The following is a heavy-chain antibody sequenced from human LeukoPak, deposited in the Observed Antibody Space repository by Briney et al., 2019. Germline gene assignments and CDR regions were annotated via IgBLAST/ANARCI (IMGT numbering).Heavy chain of an antibody. CDR2: INPNSGGT. Sequence: ASVKVSCKASGYTFTGYYLHWVRQAPGQGLEWMGWINPNSGGTNYAQKFQGRVTMTRDTSISTAYMELSRQRSDDTAVYYCARDRMSGRMDYWGQGTLVTVSS. CDR3: ARDRMSGRMDY. V-gene: IGHV1-2*02. CDR1: GYTFTGYY. D-gene: IGHD2-15*01. J-gene: IGHJ4*02.